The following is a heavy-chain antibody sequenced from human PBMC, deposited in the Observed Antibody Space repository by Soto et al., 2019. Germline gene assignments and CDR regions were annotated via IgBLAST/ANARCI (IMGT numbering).Heavy chain of an antibody. D-gene: IGHD3-22*01. CDR1: GGTFSSYA. Sequence: SVKVSCKASGGTFSSYAISWVRQAPGQGLEWMGGIIPIFGTANYAQKFQGRVTITADESTSTAYMELSSLRSEDTAVYYCATNMGYYDSSGSDFDYWGQGTLVTVSS. CDR3: ATNMGYYDSSGSDFDY. CDR2: IIPIFGTA. J-gene: IGHJ4*02. V-gene: IGHV1-69*13.